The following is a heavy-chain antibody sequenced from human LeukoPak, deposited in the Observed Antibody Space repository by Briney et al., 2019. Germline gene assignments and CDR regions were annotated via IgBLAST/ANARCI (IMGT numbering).Heavy chain of an antibody. D-gene: IGHD1-1*01. V-gene: IGHV1-3*01. CDR1: GYTFTSYA. CDR3: ARVQRKRRPPLGYYGMDV. CDR2: INAGNGNT. Sequence: ASVKVSCKASGYTFTSYAMHWVRQAPGQRLEWMGWINAGNGNTKYSQKFQGRVTITRDTSASTAYMELSSLRSEDTAVYYCARVQRKRRPPLGYYGMDVGGKGTTVTVPS. J-gene: IGHJ6*04.